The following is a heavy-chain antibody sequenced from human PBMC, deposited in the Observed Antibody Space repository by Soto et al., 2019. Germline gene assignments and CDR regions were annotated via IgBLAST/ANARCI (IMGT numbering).Heavy chain of an antibody. J-gene: IGHJ4*02. CDR3: ARGDHVVPAAMGGTFDY. Sequence: EVQLVESGGGLVQPGGSLRLSCAASGFTFSSYSMNWVRQAPGKGLEWVSYISRSSSTIYYADSVMGLFTISRDNAKNSLYLQMHSLSAEDTAVYYCARGDHVVPAAMGGTFDYWGQGTLVTVSS. D-gene: IGHD2-2*01. V-gene: IGHV3-48*01. CDR1: GFTFSSYS. CDR2: ISRSSSTI.